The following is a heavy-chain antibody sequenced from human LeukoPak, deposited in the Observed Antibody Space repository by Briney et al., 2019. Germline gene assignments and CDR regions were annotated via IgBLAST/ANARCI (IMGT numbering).Heavy chain of an antibody. CDR1: GFTFSSYT. Sequence: GGSLRLSCAASGFTFSSYTMNWVRQAPGRGLEWVSSISSSSSYIYYADSVKGRFTISRDNAKNSLYLQMNSLRAEDTAVYYCARCITGTSLVSDYWGQGTLVTVSS. CDR3: ARCITGTSLVSDY. V-gene: IGHV3-21*01. CDR2: ISSSSSYI. J-gene: IGHJ4*02. D-gene: IGHD1-20*01.